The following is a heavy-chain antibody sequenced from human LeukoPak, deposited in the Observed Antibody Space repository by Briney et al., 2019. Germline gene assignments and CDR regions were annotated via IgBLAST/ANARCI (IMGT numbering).Heavy chain of an antibody. CDR2: ISSNSDNT. D-gene: IGHD7-27*01. V-gene: IGHV1-18*01. J-gene: IGHJ4*02. CDR1: GYTFTSYG. Sequence: ASVKVSCKATGYTFTSYGVSWVRQAPGQGLEWMGWISSNSDNTNYAQKLQGRVTMTTDTSTSTAYMELRSLRSDDTALYFCARDWGSIKVIADYWGQGTLVTVSS. CDR3: ARDWGSIKVIADY.